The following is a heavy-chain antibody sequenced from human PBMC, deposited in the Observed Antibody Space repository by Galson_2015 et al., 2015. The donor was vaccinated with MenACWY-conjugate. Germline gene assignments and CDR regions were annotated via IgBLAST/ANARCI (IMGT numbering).Heavy chain of an antibody. J-gene: IGHJ3*01. D-gene: IGHD2-15*01. CDR3: ARDGSSYLSRETCHSSDAFEV. Sequence: SVKVSCKASGYSVTSHYIHWVRQAPGQGLEWMGLIHPNGGITIYAQKFQGRVTVARDTSTSTVFLELSSLTSDDTAVYYCARDGSSYLSRETCHSSDAFEVWGQGTMVTVSS. CDR2: IHPNGGIT. V-gene: IGHV1-46*01. CDR1: GYSVTSHY.